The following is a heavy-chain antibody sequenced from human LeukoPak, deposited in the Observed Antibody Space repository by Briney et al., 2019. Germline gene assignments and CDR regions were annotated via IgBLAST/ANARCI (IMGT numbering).Heavy chain of an antibody. J-gene: IGHJ5*02. V-gene: IGHV1-18*01. CDR1: GYTFTSFG. Sequence: ASVKVSCKASGYTFTSFGLSWVRQAPGQGLEWMGWISAYNGNTNYAQKLQGRVTMTTDTSTSTAYMELSSLRSEDTAVYYCARVASPYYSSSWYAWFDPWGQGTLVTVSS. CDR3: ARVASPYYSSSWYAWFDP. CDR2: ISAYNGNT. D-gene: IGHD6-13*01.